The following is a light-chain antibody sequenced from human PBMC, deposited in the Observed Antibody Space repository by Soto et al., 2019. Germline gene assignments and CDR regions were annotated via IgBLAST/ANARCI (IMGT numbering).Light chain of an antibody. Sequence: EIVLTQSPATLSLSPGERATLSCRASQSVSSYLAWYQQKPGQAPRLLIYHTSNRATGIPARFSGSGSGTDFTLTINSLEPEDFAVYYCQHRSNWPPTFGQGTKVDI. V-gene: IGKV3-11*01. CDR3: QHRSNWPPT. CDR2: HTS. CDR1: QSVSSY. J-gene: IGKJ1*01.